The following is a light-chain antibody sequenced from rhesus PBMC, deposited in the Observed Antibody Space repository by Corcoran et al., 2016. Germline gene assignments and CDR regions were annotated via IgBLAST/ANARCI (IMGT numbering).Light chain of an antibody. CDR2: GAS. CDR1: QSVSSY. CDR3: YQHSSGYS. V-gene: IGKV3-10*01. J-gene: IGKJ2*01. Sequence: QVILTQSPATLSLSPGERATLSCRASQSVSSYLAWYQQKPGQVPRLLIYGASSRATGIPDRCSGGGSGTDFTLTISSLEPEDVGVYHCYQHSSGYSFGQGTKVEIK.